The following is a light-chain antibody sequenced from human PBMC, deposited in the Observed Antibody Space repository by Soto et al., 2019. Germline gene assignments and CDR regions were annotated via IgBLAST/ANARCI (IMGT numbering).Light chain of an antibody. CDR2: DAS. Sequence: VKTKRADLPGCCPSEKKTLSWRASQSVSDKLAWYQQKPGQSPRLLIYDASHRATGVPARFSGSGSGTDFTLTISGLEPEDFAVYYCQQRSVWPITFGQGTRLAIK. J-gene: IGKJ5*01. V-gene: IGKV3-11*01. CDR3: QQRSVWPIT. CDR1: QSVSDK.